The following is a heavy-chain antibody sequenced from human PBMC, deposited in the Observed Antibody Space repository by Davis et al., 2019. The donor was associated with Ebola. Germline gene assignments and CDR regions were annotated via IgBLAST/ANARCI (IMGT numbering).Heavy chain of an antibody. D-gene: IGHD5-18*01. V-gene: IGHV1-69*10. Sequence: SVKVSCKASGYTLTTYGISWVRQAPGQGLQWVGGIIPILGVGNYAQKFQGRVKITADKSTTTVYMELSSLRSEDTAVYFCVSRTALRTVADHALDMWGHGTMVTVSS. J-gene: IGHJ3*02. CDR1: GYTLTTYG. CDR2: IIPILGVG. CDR3: VSRTALRTVADHALDM.